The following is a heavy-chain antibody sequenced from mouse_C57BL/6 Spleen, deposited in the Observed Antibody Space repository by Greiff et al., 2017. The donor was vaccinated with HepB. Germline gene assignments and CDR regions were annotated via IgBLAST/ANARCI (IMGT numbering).Heavy chain of an antibody. V-gene: IGHV14-4*01. D-gene: IGHD1-1*01. J-gene: IGHJ1*03. CDR3: TTGPTTVVDWYFDV. CDR2: IDPENGDT. CDR1: GFNIKDDY. Sequence: EVKLMESGAELVRPGASVKLSCTASGFNIKDDYMHWVKQRPEQGLEWIGWIDPENGDTEYASKFQGKATITADTSSNTAYLQLSSLTSEDTAVYYCTTGPTTVVDWYFDVWGTGTTVTVSS.